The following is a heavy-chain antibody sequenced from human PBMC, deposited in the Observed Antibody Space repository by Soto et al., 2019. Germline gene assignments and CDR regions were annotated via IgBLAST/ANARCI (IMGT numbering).Heavy chain of an antibody. J-gene: IGHJ4*02. CDR2: TSGSGGVT. V-gene: IGHV3-23*01. CDR3: AKDRQFRSYYESAGHYNN. CDR1: GFTFRNYD. D-gene: IGHD3-10*01. Sequence: EVQLLASGGGLVQPGGSLRLTCVAPGFTFRNYDMRWVRQAPGKGLEWVSGTSGSGGVTYYADSGKARFTISRDNSKNTLYLQMNSLRANDTAVYYCAKDRQFRSYYESAGHYNNWGQGTLVTVSS.